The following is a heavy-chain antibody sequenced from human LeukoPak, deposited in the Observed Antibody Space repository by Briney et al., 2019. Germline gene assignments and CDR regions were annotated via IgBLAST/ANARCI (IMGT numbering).Heavy chain of an antibody. J-gene: IGHJ6*02. Sequence: GASVKVSCKASGGTFSSYAISWVRQAPGQGLEWMGGIIPIFGTANYAQKFQGRVTITADESTSTAYMELSSLRSEDTAVYYCARAPPPLLVRYYYYGMDVWGQGTTVTVSS. CDR2: IIPIFGTA. CDR3: ARAPPPLLVRYYYYGMDV. CDR1: GGTFSSYA. D-gene: IGHD4/OR15-4a*01. V-gene: IGHV1-69*13.